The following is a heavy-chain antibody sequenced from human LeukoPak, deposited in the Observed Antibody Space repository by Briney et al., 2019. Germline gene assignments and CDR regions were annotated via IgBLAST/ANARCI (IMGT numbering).Heavy chain of an antibody. CDR1: GGSISSGDYY. Sequence: SQTLSLTCTVSGGSISSGDYYWSWIRQPPGKGLEWIGYIYYSGSTNYSPSLKSRVTISVDTSKNQFSLKLSSVTTADTAMYYCARPGIVGATDDAFDIWGQGTMVTVSS. CDR3: ARPGIVGATDDAFDI. V-gene: IGHV4-61*08. CDR2: IYYSGST. J-gene: IGHJ3*02. D-gene: IGHD1-26*01.